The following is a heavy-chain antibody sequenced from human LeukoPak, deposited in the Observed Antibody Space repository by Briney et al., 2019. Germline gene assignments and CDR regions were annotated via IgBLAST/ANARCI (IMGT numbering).Heavy chain of an antibody. CDR2: SIPLYATT. D-gene: IGHD2-2*02. J-gene: IGHJ3*01. Sequence: SVKVSCKPSGGSFRYYDISWVRQAPGQGLEWMGRSIPLYATTKYAQRFQGRVTIITDASATTAYMELSSLRSEDTAVYYCATASVPGAIEGPFDALDSWGQGTMVTVSS. CDR3: ATASVPGAIEGPFDALDS. CDR1: GGSFRYYD. V-gene: IGHV1-69*05.